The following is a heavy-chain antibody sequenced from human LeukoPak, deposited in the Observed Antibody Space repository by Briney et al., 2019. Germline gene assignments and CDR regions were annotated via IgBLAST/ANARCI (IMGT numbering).Heavy chain of an antibody. V-gene: IGHV3-23*01. D-gene: IGHD6-13*01. CDR1: GFTFDDYG. CDR3: AKAARYSNTWYAY. Sequence: GGSLRLSCAASGFTFDDYGMSWVRQAPGKGLQLVSGISGNGDTTYYADSVKGRFTISRDSSKNTLYLQMNSLRAEDTAVYYCAKAARYSNTWYAYWGQGTLVTVSS. CDR2: ISGNGDTT. J-gene: IGHJ4*02.